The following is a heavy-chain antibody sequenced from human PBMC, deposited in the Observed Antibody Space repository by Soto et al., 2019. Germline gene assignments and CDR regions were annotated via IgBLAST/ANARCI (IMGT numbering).Heavy chain of an antibody. Sequence: GGSLRLSCAASGFTFSPYEMSWVRQAPGKGLEWISYISSSGSTIHYADSVKGRLSISRDNAKKSLFLQMNSLRAEDTAVYYCVREAPCSNGVCKFDYWGRGTLVTVSS. D-gene: IGHD2-8*01. V-gene: IGHV3-48*03. CDR3: VREAPCSNGVCKFDY. CDR2: ISSSGSTI. CDR1: GFTFSPYE. J-gene: IGHJ4*02.